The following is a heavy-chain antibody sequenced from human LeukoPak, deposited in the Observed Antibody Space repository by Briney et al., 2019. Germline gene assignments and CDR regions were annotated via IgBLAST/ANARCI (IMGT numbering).Heavy chain of an antibody. J-gene: IGHJ4*02. CDR1: GGSISSGSYY. Sequence: SETLSLTCTVSGGSISSGSYYWGWIRQPPGKGLEWIGSIYYTGSTYYNPSLKSRVTISVDTSKNQFSLKLRSVTAADTAVYYCSSGLIVVVENWGQGTLVTVSS. D-gene: IGHD3-22*01. CDR3: SSGLIVVVEN. CDR2: IYYTGST. V-gene: IGHV4-39*01.